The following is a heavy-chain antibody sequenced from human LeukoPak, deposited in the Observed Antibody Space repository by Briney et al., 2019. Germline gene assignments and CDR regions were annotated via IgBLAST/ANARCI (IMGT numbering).Heavy chain of an antibody. J-gene: IGHJ3*01. V-gene: IGHV1-46*03. CDR2: INPSRSST. CDR1: GYTFTNYY. Sequence: ASAKVSCKASGYTFTNYYIHWVRQAPGQGLECMGIINPSRSSTTYAQKFQGRVTMTRDTSTSTVYMELNSLRSEDTAVYYCARGTRELLDWGQGTMVTVSS. CDR3: ARGTRELLD. D-gene: IGHD1-26*01.